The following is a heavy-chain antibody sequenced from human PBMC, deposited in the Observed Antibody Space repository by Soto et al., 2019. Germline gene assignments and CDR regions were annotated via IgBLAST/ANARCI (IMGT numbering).Heavy chain of an antibody. CDR1: GFTFSSYW. J-gene: IGHJ4*02. CDR3: ARATGVPAAIRYDFDY. CDR2: IKQDGSEK. D-gene: IGHD2-2*02. V-gene: IGHV3-7*01. Sequence: EVQLVESGGGLVQPGGSLRLSCAASGFTFSSYWMSWVRQAPGKGLEWVANIKQDGSEKYYVDSVKGRFTISRDNAKNSLYLQMNSPRTEDTAVYYCARATGVPAAIRYDFDYWGQGTLVTVSS.